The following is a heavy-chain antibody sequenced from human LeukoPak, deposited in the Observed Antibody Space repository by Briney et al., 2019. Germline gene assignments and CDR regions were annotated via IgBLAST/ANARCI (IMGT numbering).Heavy chain of an antibody. J-gene: IGHJ4*02. CDR3: ARDPAPGYFDF. V-gene: IGHV4-59*01. Sequence: SETLSLTCTVSGGSISSYYWSWIRQPPGKGLEWIGYIYHSGSTNYNPSLESRVTLSVDTSKNQFSLKLSSVNAAGTAVYYCARDPAPGYFDFWGQGSLVTVSS. CDR2: IYHSGST. CDR1: GGSISSYY.